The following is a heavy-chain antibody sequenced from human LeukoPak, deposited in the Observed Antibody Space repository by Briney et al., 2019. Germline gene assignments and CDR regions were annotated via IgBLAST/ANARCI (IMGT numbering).Heavy chain of an antibody. D-gene: IGHD3-10*01. Sequence: ASVKVSCKASGYTFTSSGISWVRQAPGQGLEWMGWISTYNGNKNLAQKLQDKVTMTTDTHTSTAYMELRSLRSDDTAVYYCACPKSRGAFDIWGQGTMVTVSS. CDR1: GYTFTSSG. V-gene: IGHV1-18*01. CDR3: ACPKSRGAFDI. CDR2: ISTYNGNK. J-gene: IGHJ3*02.